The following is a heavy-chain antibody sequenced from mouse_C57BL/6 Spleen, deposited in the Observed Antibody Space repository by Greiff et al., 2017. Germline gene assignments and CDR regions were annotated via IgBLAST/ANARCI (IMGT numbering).Heavy chain of an antibody. J-gene: IGHJ3*01. CDR3: ARPGDYDWFAY. V-gene: IGHV1-69*01. Sequence: QVQLQQPGAELVMPGASVKLSCKASGYTFTSSWMHWVKQRPGQGLEWIGEIDPSDSYTNYNQKFKGKSTLTVDKSSSTAYMQLSSLTSEDSAVYYCARPGDYDWFAYWGQGTLVTVSA. D-gene: IGHD2-4*01. CDR1: GYTFTSSW. CDR2: IDPSDSYT.